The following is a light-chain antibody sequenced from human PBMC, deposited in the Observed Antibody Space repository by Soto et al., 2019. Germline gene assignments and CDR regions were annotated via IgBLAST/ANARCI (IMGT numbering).Light chain of an antibody. CDR2: DVS. CDR1: SSDVGGYNY. V-gene: IGLV2-14*01. J-gene: IGLJ1*01. Sequence: QSALTQPASVSGSPGQSITISCTGTSSDVGGYNYVSWYQQHPGKAPKLMIYDVSNRPSGVSNRFSGSKSGNTASLTISGLQAEDEADYYCSSYTSSSTLDYVFGIGTKVTVL. CDR3: SSYTSSSTLDYV.